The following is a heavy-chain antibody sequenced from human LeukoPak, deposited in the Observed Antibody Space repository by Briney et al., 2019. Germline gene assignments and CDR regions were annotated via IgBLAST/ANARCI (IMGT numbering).Heavy chain of an antibody. Sequence: GGSLRLSCAASGFTFSNAWMSWVRHAPGEGRECVTRIKIKTDDGTTDYAAPVKGRFTISRDDAKNTLYLQMNSLKTEDTAVYYCTTAMYYGSGSYYGINWFDPWGQGTLVTVSS. CDR2: IKIKTDDGTT. V-gene: IGHV3-15*01. CDR3: TTAMYYGSGSYYGINWFDP. CDR1: GFTFSNAW. D-gene: IGHD3-10*01. J-gene: IGHJ5*02.